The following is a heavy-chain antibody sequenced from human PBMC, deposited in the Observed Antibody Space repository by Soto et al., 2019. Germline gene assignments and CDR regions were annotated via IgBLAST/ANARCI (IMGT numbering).Heavy chain of an antibody. CDR3: ARAYGSGSYYIGLYYYYYMDV. Sequence: SETLSLTCTVSGGSISSYYWSWIRQPPGKGLEWIGYIYYSGSTNYNPSLKSRVTISVDTSKNQFSLKLSSVTAAGTAVYYCARAYGSGSYYIGLYYYYYMDVWGKGTTVTVSS. J-gene: IGHJ6*03. V-gene: IGHV4-59*01. D-gene: IGHD3-10*01. CDR2: IYYSGST. CDR1: GGSISSYY.